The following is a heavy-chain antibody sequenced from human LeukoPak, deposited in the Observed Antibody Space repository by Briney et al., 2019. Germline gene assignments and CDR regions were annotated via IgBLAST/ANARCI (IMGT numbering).Heavy chain of an antibody. CDR2: ISSSGSTI. J-gene: IGHJ3*02. V-gene: IGHV3-11*04. D-gene: IGHD3-22*01. CDR1: GFTFSNYA. CDR3: ARDWGYYYDSSGYPGAFDI. Sequence: PGGSLRLSCAASGFTFSNYAMSWVRQAPGKGLEWVSYISSSGSTIYYADSVKGRFTISRDNAKNSLYLQMNSLRAEDTAVYYCARDWGYYYDSSGYPGAFDIWGQGTMVTVSS.